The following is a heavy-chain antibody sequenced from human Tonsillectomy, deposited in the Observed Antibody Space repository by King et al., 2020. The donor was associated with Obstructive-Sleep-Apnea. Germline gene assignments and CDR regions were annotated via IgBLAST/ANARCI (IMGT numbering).Heavy chain of an antibody. Sequence: QLVQSGGGLVQPGGSLRLSCAASGFTFSNYSMNWVPQAPGKGLEWVSYISNISSTIYYADSVKGRFTISRDNAKNSLYLQMNSLRAEDTAVYYCARRQLGIDYWGQGTLVTVSS. J-gene: IGHJ4*02. CDR1: GFTFSNYS. CDR2: ISNISSTI. CDR3: ARRQLGIDY. D-gene: IGHD6-6*01. V-gene: IGHV3-48*04.